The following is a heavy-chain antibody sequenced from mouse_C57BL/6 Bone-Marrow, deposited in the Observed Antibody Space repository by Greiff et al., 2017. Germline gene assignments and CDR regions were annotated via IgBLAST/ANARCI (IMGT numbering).Heavy chain of an antibody. CDR3: ASMDY. V-gene: IGHV5-4*03. CDR2: ISDGGSYT. CDR1: GFTFSSYA. J-gene: IGHJ4*01. Sequence: EVKLQESGGGLVKPGGSLKLSCAASGFTFSSYAMSWVRQTPEKRLEWVATISDGGSYTYYPDNVKGRVTISRDKAKNNLYLQMSHLKSEDTAMYYCASMDYWGQGTSVTVSS.